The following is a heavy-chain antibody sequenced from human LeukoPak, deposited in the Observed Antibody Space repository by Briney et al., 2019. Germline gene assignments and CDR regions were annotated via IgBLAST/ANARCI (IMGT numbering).Heavy chain of an antibody. J-gene: IGHJ4*02. CDR3: ARDRGGIVIVPVPDY. Sequence: GPSVKVSCKASGYTFTGYYMHWVRQAAGQGLEWMGWFNPNGGVTNLAQKFQGRVTMTRDTSISTAHMQLNMLRYDDTAVYYCARDRGGIVIVPVPDYWGQGTLVTAS. CDR1: GYTFTGYY. D-gene: IGHD2-2*01. V-gene: IGHV1-2*02. CDR2: FNPNGGVT.